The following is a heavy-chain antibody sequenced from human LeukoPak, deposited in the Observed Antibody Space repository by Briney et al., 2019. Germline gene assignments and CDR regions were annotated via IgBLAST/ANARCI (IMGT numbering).Heavy chain of an antibody. CDR1: GYTFTGYY. Sequence: GASVKVSRKASGYTFTGYYMHWVRQAPGQGLEWMGWINPNSGGTNYAQKFQGRVTMTRDTSISTAYMELSSLRSEDTAVYYCATVDSSSWYLFNYWGQGTLVTVSS. V-gene: IGHV1-2*02. D-gene: IGHD6-13*01. CDR2: INPNSGGT. CDR3: ATVDSSSWYLFNY. J-gene: IGHJ4*02.